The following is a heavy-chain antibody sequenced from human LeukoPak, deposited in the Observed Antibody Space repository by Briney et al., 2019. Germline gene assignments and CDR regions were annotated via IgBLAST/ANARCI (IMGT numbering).Heavy chain of an antibody. V-gene: IGHV3-30*02. CDR3: AKQYSNYFDY. D-gene: IGHD4-11*01. Sequence: TGGSLRLSCAASGFTFSSYGMHWVRQAPGKGLEWVAFIRYDGSNKYYADSVKGRFTISRDNSKNTLYLQMNSLRAEDTAVYYCAKQYSNYFDYRGQGTLVTVSS. CDR2: IRYDGSNK. J-gene: IGHJ4*01. CDR1: GFTFSSYG.